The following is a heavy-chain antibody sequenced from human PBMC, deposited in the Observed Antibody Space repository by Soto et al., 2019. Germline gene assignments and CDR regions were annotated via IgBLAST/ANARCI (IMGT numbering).Heavy chain of an antibody. Sequence: QVQLQPWGAGLVKPSETLSLSCAVYGQSFSGHSWDWIRQPPGKGLELIGEISESGSTYYNPSLKSRVTISTDTSKNQFSLKLNSVTAADTAAYFCARGSGIVALPGELEDVNYDFWGQGTLVNVSS. CDR2: ISESGST. CDR3: ARGSGIVALPGELEDVNYDF. D-gene: IGHD1-1*01. J-gene: IGHJ4*02. V-gene: IGHV4-34*01. CDR1: GQSFSGHS.